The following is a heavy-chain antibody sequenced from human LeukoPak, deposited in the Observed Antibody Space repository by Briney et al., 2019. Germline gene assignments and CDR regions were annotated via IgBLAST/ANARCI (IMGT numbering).Heavy chain of an antibody. CDR1: GDSISIHY. CDR2: IYSFGSA. D-gene: IGHD6-13*01. Sequence: SETLSLTCTVSGDSISIHYWSWIRQPPGKGLEWIGYIYSFGSAIYNPSLKSRATILLDTSKNQFSLKLKSVTAADTAVYYCARDRAAVSWFDPWGQGTLVTVSS. V-gene: IGHV4-59*11. CDR3: ARDRAAVSWFDP. J-gene: IGHJ5*02.